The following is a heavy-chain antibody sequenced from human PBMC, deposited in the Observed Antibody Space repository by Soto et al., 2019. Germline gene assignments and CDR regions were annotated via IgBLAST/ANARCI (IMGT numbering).Heavy chain of an antibody. CDR2: IIPIFGTA. V-gene: IGHV1-69*06. Sequence: QVQLVQSGAEVKKPGSSVKVSCKASGGTFSSYAISWVREAPGQGLEWMGGIIPIFGTANYAQKFQGRVTITADKSTSTAYMELSSLRSEDTAVYYCARLRRDGYNNAFDIWGQGTMVTVSS. J-gene: IGHJ3*02. CDR3: ARLRRDGYNNAFDI. CDR1: GGTFSSYA. D-gene: IGHD4-4*01.